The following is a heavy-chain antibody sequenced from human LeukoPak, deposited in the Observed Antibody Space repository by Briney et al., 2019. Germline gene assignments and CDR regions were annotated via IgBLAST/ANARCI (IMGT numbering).Heavy chain of an antibody. D-gene: IGHD6-13*01. CDR1: GFTFSSYG. J-gene: IGHJ2*01. Sequence: QTGGSLRLSCAASGFTFSSYGMHWVRQAPGKGLEWVAFIRYDGSNKYYADSVKGRFTISRDNSKNTLSLQMNSLRAEDTAVYYCAKRIAAAQHWYFDLWGRGTLVSVSS. V-gene: IGHV3-30*02. CDR3: AKRIAAAQHWYFDL. CDR2: IRYDGSNK.